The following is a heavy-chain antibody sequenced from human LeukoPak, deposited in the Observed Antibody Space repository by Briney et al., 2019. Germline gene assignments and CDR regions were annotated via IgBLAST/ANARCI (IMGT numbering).Heavy chain of an antibody. CDR1: GGSISSSY. V-gene: IGHV4-59*01. J-gene: IGHJ6*02. Sequence: SETLSLTCTVSGGSISSSYWSWIRQPPGKGLEWIGYIHYSGSTNYNPSLKSRVTISVDTSKNQFSLKLSSVTAADTAVYYCAREFRDPQTDYYYGMDVWGQGTTVTVSS. CDR3: AREFRDPQTDYYYGMDV. CDR2: IHYSGST.